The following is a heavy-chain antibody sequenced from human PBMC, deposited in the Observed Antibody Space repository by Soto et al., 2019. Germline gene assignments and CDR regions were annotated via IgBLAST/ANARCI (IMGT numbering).Heavy chain of an antibody. J-gene: IGHJ5*02. Sequence: QVQLVQSGAEVKKPGASVKVSCKASGYTFISYYMHWVRQAPGQGLEWMGIINPSGGSTSYAQKFQGRVTMTRDTSTSTVYMELSSLRSEDTAVYYCARVYPSDTRYGYVGNNWFDPWGQGTLVTVSS. CDR1: GYTFISYY. CDR2: INPSGGST. V-gene: IGHV1-46*03. CDR3: ARVYPSDTRYGYVGNNWFDP. D-gene: IGHD5-18*01.